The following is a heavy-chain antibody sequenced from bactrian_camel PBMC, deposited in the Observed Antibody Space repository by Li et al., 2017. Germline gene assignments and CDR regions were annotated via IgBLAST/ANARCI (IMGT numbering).Heavy chain of an antibody. CDR3: AADAGHCLGRRTWTSAYRYDY. Sequence: HVQLVESGGGSVQAGGSLRLSCEVSGSTVRSHCMAWFRQAPGYEREAVASVYRDGTDPDYADSAKGRFTISKDNGKNTLYLQMNSLKPEDTAMYYCAADAGHCLGRRTWTSAYRYDYWGQGTQVTVS. D-gene: IGHD1*01. CDR2: VYRDGTDP. CDR1: GSTVRSHC. V-gene: IGHV3S6*01. J-gene: IGHJ4*01.